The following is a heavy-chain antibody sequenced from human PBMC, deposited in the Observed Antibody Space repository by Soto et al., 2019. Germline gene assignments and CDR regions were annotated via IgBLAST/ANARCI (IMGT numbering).Heavy chain of an antibody. CDR3: RRSSRYSTDV. CDR2: IYSIGST. Sequence: QLQLQESGPGLVKPSETLSLTCTVSGGSISSSSYWGWIRQPPGKGLEWIGSIYSIGSTYYNPSHKSRVTISVDTSKNPFSLKLSSVTAADTAVYYCRRSSRYSTDVWGQGTTVTVSS. D-gene: IGHD6-13*01. CDR1: GGSISSSSY. J-gene: IGHJ6*02. V-gene: IGHV4-39*01.